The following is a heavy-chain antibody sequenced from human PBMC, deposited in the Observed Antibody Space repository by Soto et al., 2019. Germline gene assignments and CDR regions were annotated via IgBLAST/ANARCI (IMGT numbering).Heavy chain of an antibody. J-gene: IGHJ4*02. CDR1: GCTFSSYA. D-gene: IGHD6-13*01. V-gene: IGHV3-23*01. Sequence: PGGSLRLSCAASGCTFSSYAMSWVRQAPGKGLEWVSGVSGSGGSTYHADSVKGRFTSSRDNSKNRLYLQMNSLRAEDTAVYYCAKDSAFIATAGDGTIDSWGQGTLVTVSS. CDR3: AKDSAFIATAGDGTIDS. CDR2: VSGSGGST.